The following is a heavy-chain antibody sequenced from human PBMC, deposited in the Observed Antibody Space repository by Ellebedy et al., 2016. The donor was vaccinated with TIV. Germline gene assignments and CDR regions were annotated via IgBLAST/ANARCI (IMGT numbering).Heavy chain of an antibody. CDR1: GFTFSSYS. CDR2: ISSSSSYI. V-gene: IGHV3-21*05. Sequence: GGSLRLXXAASGFTFSSYSMNWVRQAPGKGLEWVSYISSSSSYIYYADSVKGRFTISRDNAKNSLYLQMNSLRAEDTAVYYCATITMVRGVEEIGGTVDYWGQGTLVTVSS. D-gene: IGHD3-10*01. J-gene: IGHJ4*02. CDR3: ATITMVRGVEEIGGTVDY.